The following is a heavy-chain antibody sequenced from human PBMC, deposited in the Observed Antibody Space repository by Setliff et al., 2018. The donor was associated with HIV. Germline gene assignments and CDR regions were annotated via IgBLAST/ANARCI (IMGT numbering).Heavy chain of an antibody. J-gene: IGHJ4*01. D-gene: IGHD6-19*01. V-gene: IGHV1-18*01. CDR2: ISPYNDIT. CDR3: ARNQGDSSGWYAGDY. CDR1: GYTFVSYG. Sequence: GASVKVSCKASGYTFVSYGLNWVRQAPGQGLEWLGWISPYNDITNYARKFQGRVTITTDTSTNTVYMDLRNLRSEDTAVYYCARNQGDSSGWYAGDYWGHGTLVTVSS.